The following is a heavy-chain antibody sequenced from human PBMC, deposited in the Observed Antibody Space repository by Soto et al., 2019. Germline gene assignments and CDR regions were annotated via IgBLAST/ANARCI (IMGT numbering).Heavy chain of an antibody. CDR1: GFTFSSYA. V-gene: IGHV3-23*01. J-gene: IGHJ3*02. Sequence: RLSCAASGFTFSSYAMSWVRQAPGKGLEWVSAISGSGGSTYYADSVKGRFTISRDNSKNTLYLQMNSLRAEDTAVYYCAKGLGYYDSSGSPDAFDIWGQGTMVTVSS. CDR2: ISGSGGST. CDR3: AKGLGYYDSSGSPDAFDI. D-gene: IGHD3-22*01.